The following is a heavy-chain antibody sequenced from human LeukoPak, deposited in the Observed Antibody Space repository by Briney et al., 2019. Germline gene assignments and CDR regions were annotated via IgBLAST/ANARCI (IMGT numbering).Heavy chain of an antibody. CDR3: ARDWSGYDFWSGYHYYGMDV. CDR1: GGSVNSDFYY. J-gene: IGHJ6*02. D-gene: IGHD3-3*01. V-gene: IGHV4-61*01. CDR2: IYYSGST. Sequence: SETLSLTCSVSGGSVNSDFYYWSWIRQPPGKGLEWIGYIYYSGSTNYNPSLKSRATISVDTSKNQFSLKLSSVTAADTAVYYCARDWSGYDFWSGYHYYGMDVWGQGTTVTVSS.